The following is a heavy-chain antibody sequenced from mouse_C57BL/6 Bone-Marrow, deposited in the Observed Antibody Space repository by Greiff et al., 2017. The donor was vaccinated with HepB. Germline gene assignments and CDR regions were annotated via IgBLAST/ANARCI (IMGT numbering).Heavy chain of an antibody. CDR1: GYTFTDYY. J-gene: IGHJ4*01. D-gene: IGHD1-1*01. V-gene: IGHV1-26*01. Sequence: VQLQQSGPELVKPGASVKISCKASGYTFTDYYMNWVKPSHGKSLEWIGDLTPNNGGTSYNQKFKGKATLTVDKASSTAYMELRSLTSEDSAVYYWARGGLLRGHDAMDYWGQGTSVTVSS. CDR2: LTPNNGGT. CDR3: ARGGLLRGHDAMDY.